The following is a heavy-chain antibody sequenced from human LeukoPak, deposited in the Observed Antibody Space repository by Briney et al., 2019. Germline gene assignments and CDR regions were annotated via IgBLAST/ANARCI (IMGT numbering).Heavy chain of an antibody. CDR1: GYSISSGYY. V-gene: IGHV4-38-2*02. D-gene: IGHD1-14*01. CDR3: ARTADHFFDY. Sequence: SETLSLTCTVSGYSISSGYYWGWIRQPPGKGLEWIGSIYHSGSTYYNPSLKSRVTISVDTSKNQFSLKLSSVTAADTAVYYCARTADHFFDYWGQGTLVTVSS. J-gene: IGHJ4*02. CDR2: IYHSGST.